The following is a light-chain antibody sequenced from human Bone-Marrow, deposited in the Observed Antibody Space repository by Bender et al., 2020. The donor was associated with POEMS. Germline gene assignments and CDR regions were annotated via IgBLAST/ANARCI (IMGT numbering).Light chain of an antibody. CDR1: SSDVGGYNY. CDR2: EVN. CDR3: SSYTSGNTMI. J-gene: IGLJ2*01. V-gene: IGLV2-14*01. Sequence: QSALTQPASVSGSPGQSLTISCTGTSSDVGGYNYVSWYQQHPGKAPKLMIYEVNKRPSGVPDRFSGSKSGNTASLTISGLQTEDEADYYCSSYTSGNTMIFGGGTKLTVL.